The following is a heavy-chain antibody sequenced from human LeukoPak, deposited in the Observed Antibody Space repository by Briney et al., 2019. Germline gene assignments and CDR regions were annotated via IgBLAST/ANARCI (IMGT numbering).Heavy chain of an antibody. CDR1: GGSFSGYY. CDR3: TRGAGWLIDY. D-gene: IGHD3-16*01. Sequence: PSETLSLTCAVYGGSFSGYYWSWIRQPPGKGLEWIGEINHSGSTNYNPSLKSRVTISVDTSKNQFSLKLSSVTAADTAVYYCTRGAGWLIDYWGQGTLVTVSS. V-gene: IGHV4-34*01. CDR2: INHSGST. J-gene: IGHJ4*02.